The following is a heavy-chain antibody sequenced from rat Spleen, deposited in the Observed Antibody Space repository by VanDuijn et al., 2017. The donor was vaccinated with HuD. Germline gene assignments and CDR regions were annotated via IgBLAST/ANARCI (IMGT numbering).Heavy chain of an antibody. V-gene: IGHV5S13*01. CDR3: ARHSQPYGCY. J-gene: IGHJ2*01. Sequence: EVQLVESGGGLVQPGRSLKLSCAASGFTFSSFPMAWVRQAPKKGLEWVASISSGGGNSYYRDSVKGRFTISRDTAQNTLYLQMNSLRSEDTATYYCARHSQPYGCYWGQGVMVTVSS. CDR2: ISSGGGNS. CDR1: GFTFSSFP. D-gene: IGHD1-11*01.